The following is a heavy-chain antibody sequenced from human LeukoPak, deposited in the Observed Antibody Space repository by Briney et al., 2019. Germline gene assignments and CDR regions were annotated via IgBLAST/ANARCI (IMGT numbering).Heavy chain of an antibody. Sequence: SETLSLTCTVSGGSISSYYWSWIRQPPGKGLEWIGSIYYSGSTYYNPSLKSRVTISVDTSKNQFSLKLSSVTAADTAVYYCARDRVAVAATVYWGQGTLVTVSS. D-gene: IGHD6-19*01. CDR3: ARDRVAVAATVY. V-gene: IGHV4-39*07. J-gene: IGHJ4*02. CDR2: IYYSGST. CDR1: GGSISSYY.